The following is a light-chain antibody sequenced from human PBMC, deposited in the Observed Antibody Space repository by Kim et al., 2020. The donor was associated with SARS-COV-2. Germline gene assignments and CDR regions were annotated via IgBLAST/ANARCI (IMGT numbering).Light chain of an antibody. V-gene: IGKV4-1*01. CDR2: WAS. J-gene: IGKJ5*01. Sequence: DIVTTQSPDPLAVSLGERATINCKSSQNILWSSNNKNFLGWYQQRPGQTPKLLINWASTRESGVPDRFSGSGSGKDFTLTISNLQAEDVAVYYCQQYYGAPITFGQGTRLEIK. CDR3: QQYYGAPIT. CDR1: QNILWSSNNKNF.